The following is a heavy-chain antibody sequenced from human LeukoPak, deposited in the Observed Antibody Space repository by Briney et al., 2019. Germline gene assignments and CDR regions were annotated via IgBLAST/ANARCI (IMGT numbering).Heavy chain of an antibody. J-gene: IGHJ5*02. Sequence: SETLSLTCTVSGVSISSYYWSWIRQPPGKGLEWVGYIYYSGSTNYNPSLKSRVTISVATSKNQFSLKLGSVTAAYRAVYYCARGSNWFDPWGQGTLVTVSS. CDR1: GVSISSYY. V-gene: IGHV4-59*08. CDR2: IYYSGST. CDR3: ARGSNWFDP.